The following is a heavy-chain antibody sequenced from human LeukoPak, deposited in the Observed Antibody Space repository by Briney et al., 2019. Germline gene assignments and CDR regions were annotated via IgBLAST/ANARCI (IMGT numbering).Heavy chain of an antibody. CDR2: IYPGDSDT. CDR1: GYSFTSYW. CDR3: ARRYYYDSSGYYYFDY. D-gene: IGHD3-22*01. V-gene: IGHV5-51*01. J-gene: IGHJ4*02. Sequence: GESLKISCKGSGYSFTSYWIGWVRQMPGKGLECMGIIYPGDSDTRYSPSFQGQVTISADKSISTAYLQWSSLKASDAAMYYCARRYYYDSSGYYYFDYWGQGTLVTVSS.